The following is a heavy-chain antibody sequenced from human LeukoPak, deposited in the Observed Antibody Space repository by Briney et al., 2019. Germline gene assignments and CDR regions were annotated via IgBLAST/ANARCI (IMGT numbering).Heavy chain of an antibody. J-gene: IGHJ4*02. V-gene: IGHV3-48*02. D-gene: IGHD2-15*01. CDR2: ISTGSLTI. CDR3: ARQVAATDFDF. CDR1: GFTFSSYS. Sequence: GRSLRLSCAASGFTFSSYSMNWVRQAPGKGLEWVSFISTGSLTIYYADSVKGRFTISRDDARNSLYLQMNRLRDEDTAVYYCARQVAATDFDFWGQGTLVTVSS.